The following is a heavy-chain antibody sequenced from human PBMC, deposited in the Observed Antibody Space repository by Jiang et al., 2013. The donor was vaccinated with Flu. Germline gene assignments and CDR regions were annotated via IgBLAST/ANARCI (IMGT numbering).Heavy chain of an antibody. CDR3: ARTSTVNGNYYYYGMDV. CDR1: GFTFSSYA. D-gene: IGHD4-17*01. J-gene: IGHJ6*02. V-gene: IGHV3-30*04. Sequence: LRLSCAASGFTFSSYAMHWVRQAPGKGLEWVAVISYDGSNKYYADSVKGRFTISRDNSKNTLYLQMNSLRAEDTAVYYCARTSTVNGNYYYYGMDVWGQGTTVTVSS. CDR2: ISYDGSNK.